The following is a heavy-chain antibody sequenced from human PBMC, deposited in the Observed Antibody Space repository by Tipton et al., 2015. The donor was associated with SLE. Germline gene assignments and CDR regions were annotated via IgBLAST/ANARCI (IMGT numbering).Heavy chain of an antibody. CDR3: ARDHCSGGSCQIDY. V-gene: IGHV3-30*04. J-gene: IGHJ4*02. Sequence: SLRLSCAASGFTFSNYAMHWVRQAPGKGLEWVAVILYDGNNKYYADSVKGRFTISRDNSKSTLYLQMNSLRAEDTAVYHCARDHCSGGSCQIDYWGQGTLVIVSS. D-gene: IGHD2-15*01. CDR2: ILYDGNNK. CDR1: GFTFSNYA.